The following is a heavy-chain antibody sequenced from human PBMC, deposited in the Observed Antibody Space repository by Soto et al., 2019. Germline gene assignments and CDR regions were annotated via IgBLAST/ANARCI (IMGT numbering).Heavy chain of an antibody. CDR2: ISGSGGST. V-gene: IGHV3-23*01. Sequence: GGSLRLSCAASGFTFSSYAMSWVRQAPGKGLEWVSAISGSGGSTYYADSVKGRFTISRDNSKNTLYLQMNSLRAEDTAVYYCAKDQDVLRYFDWLLSFDYWGQGTLVTVSS. CDR1: GFTFSSYA. D-gene: IGHD3-9*01. CDR3: AKDQDVLRYFDWLLSFDY. J-gene: IGHJ4*02.